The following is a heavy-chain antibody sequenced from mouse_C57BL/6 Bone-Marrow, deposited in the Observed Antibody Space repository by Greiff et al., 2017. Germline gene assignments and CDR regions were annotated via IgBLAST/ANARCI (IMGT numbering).Heavy chain of an antibody. D-gene: IGHD5-1*01. CDR2: FSDGGSYT. J-gene: IGHJ3*01. V-gene: IGHV5-4*01. CDR1: GFTFSSYA. CDR3: ARDGRVPAWFAY. Sequence: EVLLVESGGGLVKPGGSLKLSCAASGFTFSSYAMSWVRQTPEKRLEWVATFSDGGSYTYYPDNVKGRFTIARDNAKNNLYLQMSHLKSEDTAMYYGARDGRVPAWFAYWGQGTLVTVSA.